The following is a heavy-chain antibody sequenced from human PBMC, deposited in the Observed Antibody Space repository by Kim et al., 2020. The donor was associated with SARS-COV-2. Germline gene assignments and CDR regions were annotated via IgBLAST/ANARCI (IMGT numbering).Heavy chain of an antibody. Sequence: SETLSLTCTVSGGSISSGGYYWSWIRQHPGKGLEWIGYIYFSGSTYYNPSLKSRVTISVDTSKNEFSLKLSSVTAADTAVYYCAREGGRDSDWLVSWFDPWGQGTLVTVSS. J-gene: IGHJ5*02. CDR1: GGSISSGGYY. D-gene: IGHD3-9*01. V-gene: IGHV4-31*03. CDR3: AREGGRDSDWLVSWFDP. CDR2: IYFSGST.